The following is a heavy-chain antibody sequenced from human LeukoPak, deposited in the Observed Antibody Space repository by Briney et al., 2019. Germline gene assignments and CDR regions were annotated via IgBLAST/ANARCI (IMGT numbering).Heavy chain of an antibody. Sequence: QPGGSLRLSCAASAFTFSNSGMHWVRQAPGKGLEWVAFIRFDGSSKFYTDSVKGRFTISRDNSKNTLNLQMNGLRAEDTAVYYCAKDYIYGGWGNAFDIWGQGTKVTVSS. CDR3: AKDYIYGGWGNAFDI. D-gene: IGHD5-18*01. CDR2: IRFDGSSK. J-gene: IGHJ3*02. CDR1: AFTFSNSG. V-gene: IGHV3-30*02.